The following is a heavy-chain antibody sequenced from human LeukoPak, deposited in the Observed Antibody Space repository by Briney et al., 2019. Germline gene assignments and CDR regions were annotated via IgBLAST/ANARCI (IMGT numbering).Heavy chain of an antibody. V-gene: IGHV1-18*01. CDR3: ARDRRYYYGSGNIDY. D-gene: IGHD3-10*01. Sequence: GASVKVSCKASGYAFTSYGISWVRRAPGQGLEWMGWISPYNGNTNYAQKLQGRVTMTTDTSTTKTYMELRSLRSGHTAVYFCARDRRYYYGSGNIDYWGQGTLVTVSS. CDR1: GYAFTSYG. J-gene: IGHJ4*02. CDR2: ISPYNGNT.